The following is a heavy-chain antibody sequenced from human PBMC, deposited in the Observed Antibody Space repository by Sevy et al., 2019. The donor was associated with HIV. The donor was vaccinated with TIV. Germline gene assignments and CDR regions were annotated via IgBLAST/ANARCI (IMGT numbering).Heavy chain of an antibody. Sequence: GGSLRLSCAASGFTLSSYWMSWVRQAPGKGLEWVANIKQDGSEKYYVDSVKGRFTISRDNAKNSLYLQMNSLRVEDTAAYYCESARAYYYDNSGYSFDYWGQGTLVTVSS. CDR3: ESARAYYYDNSGYSFDY. CDR2: IKQDGSEK. V-gene: IGHV3-7*01. D-gene: IGHD3-22*01. J-gene: IGHJ4*02. CDR1: GFTLSSYW.